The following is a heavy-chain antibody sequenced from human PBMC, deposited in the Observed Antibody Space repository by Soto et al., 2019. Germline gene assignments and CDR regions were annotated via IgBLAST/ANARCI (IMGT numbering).Heavy chain of an antibody. V-gene: IGHV3-23*01. Sequence: PGRSLRLSCTATGFTFSNHAMSWVRRAAGKGLEWFSGISDAGETTYYADSVRGRFTVSRDNSKTTLYLQMNPLRAEDTAVYYCAKDYSSVWSRRFDVWGQGILVTVSS. D-gene: IGHD6-19*01. CDR3: AKDYSSVWSRRFDV. CDR1: GFTFSNHA. CDR2: ISDAGETT. J-gene: IGHJ4*02.